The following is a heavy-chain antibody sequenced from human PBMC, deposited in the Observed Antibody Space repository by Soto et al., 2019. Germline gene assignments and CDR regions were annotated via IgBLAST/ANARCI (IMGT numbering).Heavy chain of an antibody. J-gene: IGHJ4*02. D-gene: IGHD6-13*01. V-gene: IGHV1-69*13. CDR1: GGTFSSYA. CDR3: ARVEQQLVFGFDY. CDR2: ILPIFGTA. Sequence: ASVKLSFKASGGTFSSYASSWLRQAPGQGLEWMGGILPIFGTANYAQKFQGRVTITADESTSTAYMELSSLRSEDTAVYYCARVEQQLVFGFDYWGQGTLVTVSS.